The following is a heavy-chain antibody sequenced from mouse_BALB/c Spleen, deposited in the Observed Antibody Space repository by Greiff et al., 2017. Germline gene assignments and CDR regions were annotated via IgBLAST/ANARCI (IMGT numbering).Heavy chain of an antibody. D-gene: IGHD3-1*01. Sequence: VQLQESGAELARPGASVKMSCKASGYTFTSYTMHWVKQRPGQGLEWIGYINPSSGYTNYNQKFKDKATLTADKSSSTAYMQLSSLTSEDSAVYYCSDAHSGLKAMDYWGQGTSVTVSS. CDR1: GYTFTSYT. CDR3: SDAHSGLKAMDY. V-gene: IGHV1-4*01. CDR2: INPSSGYT. J-gene: IGHJ4*01.